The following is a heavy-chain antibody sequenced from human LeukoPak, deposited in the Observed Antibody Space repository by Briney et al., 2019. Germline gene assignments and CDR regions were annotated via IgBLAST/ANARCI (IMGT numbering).Heavy chain of an antibody. CDR1: GYTFTGYY. J-gene: IGHJ4*02. V-gene: IGHV1-2*02. Sequence: ASVKVSCKASGYTFTGYYIHWVRQAPGQGLEWMGWINPNSGGTNYAQKFQGRVIMTRDTSISTAYMELSRLRSDDTAVYYCARDLIAAAGGCWGQGTLVTVSS. CDR2: INPNSGGT. D-gene: IGHD6-13*01. CDR3: ARDLIAAAGGC.